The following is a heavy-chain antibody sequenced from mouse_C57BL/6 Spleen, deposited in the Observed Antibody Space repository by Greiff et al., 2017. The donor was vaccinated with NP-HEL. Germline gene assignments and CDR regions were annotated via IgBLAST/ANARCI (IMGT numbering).Heavy chain of an antibody. D-gene: IGHD1-1*01. CDR1: GFTFSSYA. V-gene: IGHV5-4*01. J-gene: IGHJ4*01. Sequence: EVMLVESGGGLVKPGGSLKLSCAASGFTFSSYAMSWVRQTPEKRLEWVATISDGGSYTYYPDNVKGRFTISRDNAKNNLYLQMSHLKSEDTAMYYCARDRPITTDPLYAMDYWGQGTSVTVSS. CDR2: ISDGGSYT. CDR3: ARDRPITTDPLYAMDY.